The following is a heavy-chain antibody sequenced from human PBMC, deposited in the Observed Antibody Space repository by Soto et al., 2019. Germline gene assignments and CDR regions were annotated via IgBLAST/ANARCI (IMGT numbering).Heavy chain of an antibody. CDR1: GYTFTSYD. V-gene: IGHV1-8*01. CDR3: ARERSSGWYVDY. CDR2: MNPNSGNT. J-gene: IGHJ4*02. Sequence: QVQLVQSGAEVKKPGASVKVSCKASGYTFTSYDINWVRQATGQGLEWMGWMNPNSGNTGYAQKFQGRVAMPWNTSLNTAYMELSSLRSEDTAVYYCARERSSGWYVDYWGQGTLVNVSS. D-gene: IGHD6-19*01.